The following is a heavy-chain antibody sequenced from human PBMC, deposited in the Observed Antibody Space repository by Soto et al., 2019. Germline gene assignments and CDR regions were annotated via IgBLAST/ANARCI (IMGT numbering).Heavy chain of an antibody. CDR3: ARALSMVRGVIIGY. CDR1: GGSFSGYS. Sequence: SETLSLTCAVYGGSFSGYSWSWIRQPPGKGLEWIGEINHSGSTNYNASLKSRATISEDTSKKQFSLKLSSVTAADTAVYYCARALSMVRGVIIGYWGQGTPVTVS. J-gene: IGHJ4*02. CDR2: INHSGST. D-gene: IGHD3-10*01. V-gene: IGHV4-34*01.